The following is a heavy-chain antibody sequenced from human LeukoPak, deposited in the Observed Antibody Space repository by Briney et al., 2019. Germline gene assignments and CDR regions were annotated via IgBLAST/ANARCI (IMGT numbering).Heavy chain of an antibody. CDR3: AKGFHYYDSSGYYQNDY. CDR1: GFTFSSYG. V-gene: IGHV3-30*18. D-gene: IGHD3-22*01. J-gene: IGHJ4*02. Sequence: PGRSLRLSCAASGFTFSSYGMHWVRQAPGKGLEWVAVISYDGSNKYYADSVKGRFTISRDNSKNTLYLQMNSLRAEDTAVYYCAKGFHYYDSSGYYQNDYWGQGTLVAVSS. CDR2: ISYDGSNK.